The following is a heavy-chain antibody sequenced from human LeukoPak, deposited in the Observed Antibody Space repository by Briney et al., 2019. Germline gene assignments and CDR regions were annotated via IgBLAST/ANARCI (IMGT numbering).Heavy chain of an antibody. D-gene: IGHD4-17*01. CDR3: AYQSTVTSSFDY. CDR1: GYTFTSYY. J-gene: IGHJ4*02. V-gene: IGHV1-46*01. CDR2: INPSGGST. Sequence: ASVKVSCKASGYTFTSYYMHWVRQAPGQGLEWMGIINPSGGSTSYAQKSQGRVTMTRDTSTSTVYMELSSLRSEDTAVYYCAYQSTVTSSFDYWGQGTLVTVSS.